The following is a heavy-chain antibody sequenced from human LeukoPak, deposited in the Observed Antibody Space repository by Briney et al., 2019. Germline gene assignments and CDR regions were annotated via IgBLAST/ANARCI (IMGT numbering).Heavy chain of an antibody. V-gene: IGHV1-46*02. J-gene: IGHJ6*02. Sequence: ASVKASCKTSGGTLNSHIFSWVRQAPGQGLEWMGIINPSGGSTSYAQKFQGRVTMTRNTSISTAYMELSSLRSEDTAVYYCARGYGGMDVWGQGTTVTVSS. CDR2: INPSGGST. CDR1: GGTLNSHI. D-gene: IGHD4-17*01. CDR3: ARGYGGMDV.